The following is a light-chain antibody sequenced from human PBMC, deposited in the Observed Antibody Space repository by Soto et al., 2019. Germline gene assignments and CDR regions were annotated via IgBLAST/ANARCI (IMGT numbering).Light chain of an antibody. J-gene: IGLJ1*01. CDR3: GTWDSSLIAL. CDR2: ENS. Sequence: QSVLTQPPSVSAAPGQKVTISCSGNSSNIGSNDVSWYQQLPGKAPKLLIYENSQRPSGIPDRFSGSKSGTSATLGITGLQTGDEADYYCGTWDSSLIALFGIGTQLTV. CDR1: SSNIGSND. V-gene: IGLV1-51*02.